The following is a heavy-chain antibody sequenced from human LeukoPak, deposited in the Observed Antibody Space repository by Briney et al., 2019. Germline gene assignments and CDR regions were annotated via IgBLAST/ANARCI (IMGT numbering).Heavy chain of an antibody. CDR1: GGSISSGDYY. V-gene: IGHV4-30-4*08. CDR2: IYYSGST. CDR3: ARESSGYDFWSGYSLIDY. Sequence: PSQTLSLTCTVSGGSISSGDYYWSWIRQPPGKGLEWIGYIYYSGSTYYNPSLKSRVTISVDTSKNQFSLKLSSVTAADTAVYYCARESSGYDFWSGYSLIDYWGQETLVTVSS. D-gene: IGHD3-3*01. J-gene: IGHJ4*02.